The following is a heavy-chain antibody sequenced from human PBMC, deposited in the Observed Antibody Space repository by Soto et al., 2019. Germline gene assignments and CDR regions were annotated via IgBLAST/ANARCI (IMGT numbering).Heavy chain of an antibody. J-gene: IGHJ4*02. V-gene: IGHV3-30-3*01. D-gene: IGHD6-6*01. Sequence: QVQLVESGGGVVQPGRSLRLSCAASGFTFSSYAMHWVRQAPGKGLEWVAVISYDGSNKYYADSVKGRFTISRDNSKNTLYLQMNSLRAEDTAVYYCARVYSSSSGRDYDYWGQGTLVTVSS. CDR3: ARVYSSSSGRDYDY. CDR1: GFTFSSYA. CDR2: ISYDGSNK.